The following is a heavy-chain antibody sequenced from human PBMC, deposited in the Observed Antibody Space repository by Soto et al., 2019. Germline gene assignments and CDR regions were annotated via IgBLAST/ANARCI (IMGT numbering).Heavy chain of an antibody. Sequence: SETLSLTCTVSGGSVSSGSHYWSWIRQPPGKGLEWIGYIYYSGFTSYNTSLKSRVTMSVDTSRDQFSLSLNSVTAADTAVYYCARVVRSYYGIDIWAQGTTVTVS. CDR3: ARVVRSYYGIDI. D-gene: IGHD6-6*01. J-gene: IGHJ6*02. CDR1: GGSVSSGSHY. CDR2: IYYSGFT. V-gene: IGHV4-61*01.